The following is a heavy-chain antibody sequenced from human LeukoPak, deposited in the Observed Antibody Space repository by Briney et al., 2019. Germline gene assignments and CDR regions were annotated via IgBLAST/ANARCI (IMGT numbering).Heavy chain of an antibody. D-gene: IGHD4-17*01. Sequence: SETLSLTCAVYGGSFSGYYWSWIRQPPGKGLEWIGEINHSGSTNYNPSLKSRVTISVDTSKNQFSLKLSSVTAADTAVYYCARGLTTVTLYYFDYWGQGTLVTVSS. CDR2: INHSGST. V-gene: IGHV4-34*01. J-gene: IGHJ4*02. CDR1: GGSFSGYY. CDR3: ARGLTTVTLYYFDY.